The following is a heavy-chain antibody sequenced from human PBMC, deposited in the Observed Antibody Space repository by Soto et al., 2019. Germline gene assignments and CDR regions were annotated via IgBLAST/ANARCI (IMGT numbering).Heavy chain of an antibody. D-gene: IGHD4-17*01. V-gene: IGHV4-59*08. J-gene: IGHJ4*02. CDR2: THYSGST. CDR3: ARHETINGDYED. Sequence: SETLSLTCTVSGGSISSYYWSWIRQPPGKGLEWIGYTHYSGSTNYNPSLKSRVTISVDTSKNQFSLKLSSVTAADTAVYYCARHETINGDYEDWGQGNLVTVSS. CDR1: GGSISSYY.